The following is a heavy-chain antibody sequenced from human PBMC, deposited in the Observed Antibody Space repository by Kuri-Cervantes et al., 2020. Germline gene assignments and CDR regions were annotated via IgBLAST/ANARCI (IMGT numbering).Heavy chain of an antibody. D-gene: IGHD5-18*01. CDR3: ARAPRRGYGYGTTYYFDY. J-gene: IGHJ4*02. CDR1: ITFSSYS. CDR2: IYYSWNT. Sequence: ITFSSYSMNWVRQAPGKGLEWIGSIYYSWNTYYNPSLRSRVTISVNTSKNQFSLKLSSVTATDRAVYSCARAPRRGYGYGTTYYFDYWGQGTLVTVSS. V-gene: IGHV4-39*01.